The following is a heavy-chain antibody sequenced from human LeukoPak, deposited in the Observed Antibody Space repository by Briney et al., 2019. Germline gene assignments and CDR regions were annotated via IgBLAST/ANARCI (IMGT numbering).Heavy chain of an antibody. CDR2: IYYSGST. J-gene: IGHJ4*02. D-gene: IGHD2/OR15-2a*01. V-gene: IGHV4-39*01. Sequence: SETLSLTCTVSGGSISSSSYSWGWIRQPPGKGLEWIGSIYYSGSTYYNPSLKSRVTISVDTSKNQFSLKLSSVTAADTAVYYCARQGDSTTYWGQGTLVTVSS. CDR3: ARQGDSTTY. CDR1: GGSISSSSYS.